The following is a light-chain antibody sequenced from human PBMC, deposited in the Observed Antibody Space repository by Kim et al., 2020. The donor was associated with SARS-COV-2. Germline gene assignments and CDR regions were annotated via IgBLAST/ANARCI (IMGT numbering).Light chain of an antibody. CDR3: QQFANLPLS. V-gene: IGKV1-33*01. J-gene: IGKJ4*01. CDR2: EVS. CDR1: RDISDH. Sequence: SASIGDSVTITCQASRDISDHLNWYQHKPGKAPKLLITEVSVLEPGVPSRFTGSRSGTFFVLSIVSLQSEDLATYYCQQFANLPLSFGGETKLEI.